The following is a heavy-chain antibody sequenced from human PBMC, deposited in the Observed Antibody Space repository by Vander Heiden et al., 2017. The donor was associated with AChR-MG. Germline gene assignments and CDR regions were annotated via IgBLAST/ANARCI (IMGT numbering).Heavy chain of an antibody. V-gene: IGHV1-8*01. Sequence: QAQLVQSGAEVKKPGASVKVSCTASAYNFTSYDINWVRQATGQGLEWMGWMNPNSGNTGYAQKFQCRVTMTRNTSISTAYMELSSLRSEDTAVYYCARGSIGIAARRFVYWGQGTLVTVSS. CDR2: MNPNSGNT. J-gene: IGHJ4*02. CDR3: ARGSIGIAARRFVY. CDR1: AYNFTSYD. D-gene: IGHD6-6*01.